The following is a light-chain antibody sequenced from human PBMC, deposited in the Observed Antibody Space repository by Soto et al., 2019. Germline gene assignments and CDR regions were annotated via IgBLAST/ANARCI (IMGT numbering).Light chain of an antibody. CDR3: CSYAGSNTYV. CDR1: SSDVGSYNL. CDR2: EGT. Sequence: QTVLTQAASVSGSPGQSITISCTGSSSDVGSYNLVSWYQQYPGKAPIVMIYEGTKRPSGVSNRFSGSKSGNTASLTISGLQAEDEADYYCCSYAGSNTYVFGTGTKVTVL. V-gene: IGLV2-23*01. J-gene: IGLJ1*01.